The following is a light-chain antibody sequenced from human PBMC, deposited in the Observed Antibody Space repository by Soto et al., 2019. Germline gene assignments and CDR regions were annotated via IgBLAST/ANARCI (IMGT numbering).Light chain of an antibody. CDR2: GAS. Sequence: EIVMTQSPATLSVSPGERATLSCRASQSVSSNLAWYQQKPGQAPRLLIYGASNRATGIPARFSGSGSGTEFTLTISSLQPEDFAVYYCQENNNWPQTFGQGTKVEIK. CDR3: QENNNWPQT. V-gene: IGKV3-15*01. J-gene: IGKJ1*01. CDR1: QSVSSN.